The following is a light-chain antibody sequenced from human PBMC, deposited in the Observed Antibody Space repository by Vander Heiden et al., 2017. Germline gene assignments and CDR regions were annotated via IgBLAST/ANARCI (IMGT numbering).Light chain of an antibody. Sequence: QSVLTQPPSASGTPGQGVTISCSGSTSNIGSNTVNWYQQLPGTAPKLLIFSNNPRPSGVPDRFSGSKSVTSASLAISGLQSEDEADYYCAAWDDSLNGWVFGGGTKLTVL. CDR2: SNN. CDR1: TSNIGSNT. V-gene: IGLV1-44*01. CDR3: AAWDDSLNGWV. J-gene: IGLJ3*02.